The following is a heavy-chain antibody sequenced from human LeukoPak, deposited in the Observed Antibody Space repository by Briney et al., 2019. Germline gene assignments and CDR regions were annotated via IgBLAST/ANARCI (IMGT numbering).Heavy chain of an antibody. CDR3: AREIAAGSLDY. Sequence: SETLSPTCAVYGGSFSGYYWSWIRQPPGKGLEWIGEINHSGSTNYNPSLKSRVTISVDTSKNQFSLKLSSVTAADTAVCYCAREIAAGSLDYWGQGTLVTVSS. CDR2: INHSGST. J-gene: IGHJ4*02. CDR1: GGSFSGYY. V-gene: IGHV4-34*01. D-gene: IGHD6-13*01.